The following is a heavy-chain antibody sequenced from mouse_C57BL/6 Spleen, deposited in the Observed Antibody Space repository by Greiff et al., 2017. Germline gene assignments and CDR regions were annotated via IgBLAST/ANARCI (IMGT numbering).Heavy chain of an antibody. CDR1: GYTFTSYW. CDR2: IHPSDSDT. V-gene: IGHV1-74*01. Sequence: QVQLKQPGAELVKPGASVKVSCKASGYTFTSYWMHWVKQRPGQGLEWIGRIHPSDSDTNYNQKFKGKATLTVDKSSSTAYMQLSSLTSEDSAVYYCAIGNYGSSLYAMDYWGQGTSVTVSS. D-gene: IGHD1-1*01. J-gene: IGHJ4*01. CDR3: AIGNYGSSLYAMDY.